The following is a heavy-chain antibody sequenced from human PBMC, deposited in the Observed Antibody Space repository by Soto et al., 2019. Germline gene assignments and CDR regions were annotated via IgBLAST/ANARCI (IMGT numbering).Heavy chain of an antibody. CDR2: ISSNGGST. V-gene: IGHV3-64D*08. Sequence: GGSLRLSCSASGFTFSSYAMHWVRQAPGKGLEYVSAISSNGGSTYYADSVKGRFTISRDNSKNTLYLQMSSLRAEDTAAYYCVKDFGHQRCIVATIVGVRLRYYYGMDVWGQGTTVTVSS. CDR3: VKDFGHQRCIVATIVGVRLRYYYGMDV. CDR1: GFTFSSYA. J-gene: IGHJ6*02. D-gene: IGHD5-12*01.